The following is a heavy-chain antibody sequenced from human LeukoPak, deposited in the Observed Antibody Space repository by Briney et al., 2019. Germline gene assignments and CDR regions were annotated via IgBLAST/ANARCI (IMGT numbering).Heavy chain of an antibody. CDR2: INPDSGGT. CDR1: GYTFTGDY. V-gene: IGHV1-2*06. Sequence: GASVKVSCKASGYTFTGDYIHWVRQAPGQGLEWMGRINPDSGGTNYAQKFQGRVTMTRDTSTSTAFIDLSRLRSDDTAVYYCARDRSYGSGPYNWFDPWGQGTLVTVSS. J-gene: IGHJ5*02. CDR3: ARDRSYGSGPYNWFDP. D-gene: IGHD3-10*01.